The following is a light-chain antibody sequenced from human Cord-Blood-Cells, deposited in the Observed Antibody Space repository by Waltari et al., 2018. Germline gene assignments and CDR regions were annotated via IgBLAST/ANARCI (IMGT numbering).Light chain of an antibody. Sequence: QSALTQPASVSGSPGKSITISCTGTSSDVGGHNYVSWYQQHPGKAPKLMIYDVSNRPSGVSNRFSGSKSGNTASLTISGLQAEDEADYYCSSYTSSSTYVFGTGTKVTVL. CDR1: SSDVGGHNY. CDR3: SSYTSSSTYV. V-gene: IGLV2-14*01. J-gene: IGLJ1*01. CDR2: DVS.